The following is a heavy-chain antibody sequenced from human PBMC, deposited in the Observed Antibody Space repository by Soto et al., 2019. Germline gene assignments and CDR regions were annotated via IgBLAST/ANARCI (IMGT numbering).Heavy chain of an antibody. J-gene: IGHJ6*03. D-gene: IGHD3-16*01. Sequence: SETLSLTCTVSGGSISSYYWSWIRQPPGKGLEWIGYIYYSGSTNYNPSLKSRVTISVDTSKNQFSLKLSSVTAADTAVYYCARDLKGEPYYYYYMDVWGKGTTVTVSS. CDR2: IYYSGST. V-gene: IGHV4-59*01. CDR3: ARDLKGEPYYYYYMDV. CDR1: GGSISSYY.